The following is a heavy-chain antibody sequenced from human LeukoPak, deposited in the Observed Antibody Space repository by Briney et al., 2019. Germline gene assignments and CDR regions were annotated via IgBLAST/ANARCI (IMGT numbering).Heavy chain of an antibody. CDR3: ARVDSYGSGSPGYYYYYMDV. J-gene: IGHJ6*03. V-gene: IGHV4-59*01. Sequence: SETLSLTCTVSGGSISSYYWSWIRQPPEKGLGWVGYIYYSGSTNYNPSLKSGVTISVDTSKIQFSLKLSSVTAADTAVYYCARVDSYGSGSPGYYYYYMDVWGKGTTVTISS. CDR1: GGSISSYY. CDR2: IYYSGST. D-gene: IGHD3-10*01.